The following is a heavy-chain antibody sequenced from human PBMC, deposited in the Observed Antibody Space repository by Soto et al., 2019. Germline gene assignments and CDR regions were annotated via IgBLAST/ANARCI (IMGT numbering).Heavy chain of an antibody. Sequence: QVQLVQSGAEVKKPGASVKVSCKASGYTFTSYGISWVRQAPGQGLEWMGWISAYNVNTNYAQKLQGRVTMTTDTSTSTAYMELRSLRYDDKAVYYCARDRVVPAANPAYGMDVWGQGTTFTVSS. J-gene: IGHJ6*02. CDR1: GYTFTSYG. D-gene: IGHD2-2*01. V-gene: IGHV1-18*01. CDR2: ISAYNVNT. CDR3: ARDRVVPAANPAYGMDV.